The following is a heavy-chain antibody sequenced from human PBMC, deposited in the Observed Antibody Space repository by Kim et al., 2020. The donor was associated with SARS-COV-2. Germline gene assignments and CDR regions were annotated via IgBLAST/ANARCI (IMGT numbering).Heavy chain of an antibody. CDR3: AKVGYCSSTSCYDAFDI. J-gene: IGHJ3*02. CDR2: ISWNSGSI. V-gene: IGHV3-9*01. CDR1: GFTFGDYA. Sequence: GGSLRLSCAASGFTFGDYAMHWVRQAPGKGLEWVSGISWNSGSIGYADSVKGRFTISRDNAKNSLYLQMNSLRAEDTALYYCAKVGYCSSTSCYDAFDIWVQGTMVTVSS. D-gene: IGHD2-2*01.